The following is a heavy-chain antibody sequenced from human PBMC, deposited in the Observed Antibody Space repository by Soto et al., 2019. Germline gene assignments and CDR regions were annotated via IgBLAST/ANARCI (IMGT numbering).Heavy chain of an antibody. CDR2: ISDSGGST. CDR1: GFTFSSYA. J-gene: IGHJ6*02. CDR3: AKDLHCSGGSCYSYYYYYGMDV. Sequence: EVQLLESGGGLVQPGGSLRLSCAASGFTFSSYAMSWVRQAPGKGLEWVSAISDSGGSTYYADSVKGRFTISRDISKNTLYLQMNSLRAEDTAVYYCAKDLHCSGGSCYSYYYYYGMDVWGQGTTVTVSS. D-gene: IGHD2-15*01. V-gene: IGHV3-23*01.